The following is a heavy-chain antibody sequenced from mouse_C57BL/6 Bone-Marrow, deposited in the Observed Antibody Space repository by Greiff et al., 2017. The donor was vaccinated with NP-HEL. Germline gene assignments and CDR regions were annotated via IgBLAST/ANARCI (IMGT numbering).Heavy chain of an antibody. D-gene: IGHD2-1*01. CDR1: GFTFSDYY. Sequence: EVKVVESGGGLVQPGGSLKLSCAASGFTFSDYYMYWVRQTPEKRLEWVAYISNGGGSTYYPDTVKGRFTISRDNAKNTLYLQMSRLKSEDTAMYYCTRDYGNSWFAYWGQGTLVTVSA. V-gene: IGHV5-12*01. CDR2: ISNGGGST. J-gene: IGHJ3*01. CDR3: TRDYGNSWFAY.